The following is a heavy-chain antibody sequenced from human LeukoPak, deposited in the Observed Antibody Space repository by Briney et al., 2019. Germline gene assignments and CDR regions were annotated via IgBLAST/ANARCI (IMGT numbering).Heavy chain of an antibody. V-gene: IGHV4-59*06. CDR2: IYYSGST. CDR1: GGSISSYY. J-gene: IGHJ3*02. Sequence: SETLSLTCTVSGGSISSYYWSWIRQPPGKGLEWIGYIYYSGSTYYNPSLKSRVTISVDTSKNQFSLKLSSVTAADTAVYYCARTYYHDAFDIWGQGTMVTVSS. D-gene: IGHD3-10*01. CDR3: ARTYYHDAFDI.